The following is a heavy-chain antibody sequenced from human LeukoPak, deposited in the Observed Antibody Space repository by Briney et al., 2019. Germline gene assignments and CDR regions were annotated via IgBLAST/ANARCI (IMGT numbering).Heavy chain of an antibody. V-gene: IGHV1-2*02. CDR2: INPNSGGT. CDR3: ARDCSGGSCYSF. J-gene: IGHJ4*02. Sequence: ASVKVSCKASGYTFTDYYMHWVRQAPGQGLEWMGWINPNSGGTNYAQKFQGRVTMTRDTSISTAYMELSRLRSDDTAVYYCARDCSGGSCYSFWGQGTLVTVSS. CDR1: GYTFTDYY. D-gene: IGHD2-15*01.